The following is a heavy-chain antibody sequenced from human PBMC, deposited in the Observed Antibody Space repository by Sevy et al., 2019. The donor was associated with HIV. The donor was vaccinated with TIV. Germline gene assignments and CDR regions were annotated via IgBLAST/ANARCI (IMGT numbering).Heavy chain of an antibody. D-gene: IGHD3-10*01. J-gene: IGHJ4*02. CDR1: GFTFSNYA. Sequence: GGSLRLSCAASGFTFSNYAMNWVRQAPGKGLEWVATINQDGSETFYVDSVKGRFTISRHNPRKSLYLQMNSLSAEDTAVYYCARLFYGSADYWGQGTLVTVSS. CDR3: ARLFYGSADY. V-gene: IGHV3-7*01. CDR2: INQDGSET.